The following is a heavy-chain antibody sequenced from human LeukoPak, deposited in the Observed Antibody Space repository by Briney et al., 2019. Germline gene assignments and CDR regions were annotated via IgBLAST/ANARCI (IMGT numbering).Heavy chain of an antibody. CDR2: ISAYNGNT. Sequence: GASVKVSCKASGYTFTSYGISWVRQAPGQGLEWMGWISAYNGNTNYAQKLQGRVTTTTDTSTSTAYMELRSLRSDDTAVYYCARDRGTYYYDSSGYHFDYWGQGTLVTVSS. D-gene: IGHD3-22*01. J-gene: IGHJ4*02. CDR3: ARDRGTYYYDSSGYHFDY. CDR1: GYTFTSYG. V-gene: IGHV1-18*01.